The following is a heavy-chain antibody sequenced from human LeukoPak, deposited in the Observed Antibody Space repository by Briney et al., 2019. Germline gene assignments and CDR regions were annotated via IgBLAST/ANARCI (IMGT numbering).Heavy chain of an antibody. Sequence: GESLKISCKGSGYSFSNEWIVWVRQMPGKGLEWMGIIYPGDSDTRYSPSFQGKVTISADKSISTAYLQWSSLEASDTAMYYCARRGCNGGSCYGYWGQGTLVTVSS. D-gene: IGHD2-15*01. CDR3: ARRGCNGGSCYGY. CDR2: IYPGDSDT. J-gene: IGHJ4*02. V-gene: IGHV5-51*01. CDR1: GYSFSNEW.